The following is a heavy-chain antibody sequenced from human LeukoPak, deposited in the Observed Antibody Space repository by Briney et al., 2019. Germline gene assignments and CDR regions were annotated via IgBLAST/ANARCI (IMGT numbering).Heavy chain of an antibody. CDR3: ASNWGSYPDC. CDR2: IKGDGSEK. CDR1: GFTSSSYW. Sequence: GGSLRLSCAASGFTSSSYWMTWVRQAPGKGLEWVANIKGDGSEKYYVDSVKGRFSISRDNAKDSLYLQMNSLRAEDTALYYCASNWGSYPDCWGQGALVTVSS. V-gene: IGHV3-7*01. J-gene: IGHJ4*02. D-gene: IGHD3-16*01.